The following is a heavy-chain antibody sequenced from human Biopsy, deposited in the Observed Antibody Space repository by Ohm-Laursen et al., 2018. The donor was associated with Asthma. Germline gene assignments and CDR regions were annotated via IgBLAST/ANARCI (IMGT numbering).Heavy chain of an antibody. CDR3: ASKPDYGDSTFNY. D-gene: IGHD4-17*01. CDR2: IYYSGST. CDR1: GGSISSGDYY. V-gene: IGHV4-30-4*01. Sequence: SQTLSLTCTVSGGSISSGDYYWNWIRQPPGKGLEWIGYIYYSGSTYYNPSLKSRLTISVDTSKNQFSLKLSSVTAADTAVYYCASKPDYGDSTFNYWGQGTLVTVSS. J-gene: IGHJ4*02.